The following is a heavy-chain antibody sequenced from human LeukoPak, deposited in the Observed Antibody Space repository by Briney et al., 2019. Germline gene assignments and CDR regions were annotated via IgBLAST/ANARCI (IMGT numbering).Heavy chain of an antibody. D-gene: IGHD1-26*01. J-gene: IGHJ5*02. CDR1: GYTFTSYD. Sequence: ASVKVSCKASGYTFTSYDINWVRQATGQGLEWMGWMNPNSGNTGYAQKFQGRVTMTRNTSISTAYMELSSLRSEDTAVYYCAREITEWELQSGLRKASQFDPWGQGTLVTVSS. V-gene: IGHV1-8*01. CDR2: MNPNSGNT. CDR3: AREITEWELQSGLRKASQFDP.